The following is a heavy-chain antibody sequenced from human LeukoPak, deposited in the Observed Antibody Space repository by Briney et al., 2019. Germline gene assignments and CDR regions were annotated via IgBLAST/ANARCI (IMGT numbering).Heavy chain of an antibody. J-gene: IGHJ6*03. V-gene: IGHV3-11*04. CDR3: ARALNYYYMDV. Sequence: GGSLKLSCAASGFTFSDYYMSWIRQAPGKGLEWVSYISSSGSTIYYADSVKGRSTISRDNAKNSLYLQMNSLRAEDTAVYYCARALNYYYMDVWGKGTTVTVSS. CDR2: ISSSGSTI. CDR1: GFTFSDYY.